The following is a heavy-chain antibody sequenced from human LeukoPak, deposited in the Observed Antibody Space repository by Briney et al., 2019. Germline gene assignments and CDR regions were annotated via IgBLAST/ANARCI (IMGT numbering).Heavy chain of an antibody. CDR1: GYTFTGYY. V-gene: IGHV1-2*02. D-gene: IGHD5-18*01. Sequence: GASVKVSCKASGYTFTGYYMHWVRQAPGQGLEWMGWINPNSGGTNYAQKFQGRVTMTRDTSISTAYMELSRLRSDDTAVYYCARGWIPLWSDLDYWGQGTLVTVSS. J-gene: IGHJ4*02. CDR2: INPNSGGT. CDR3: ARGWIPLWSDLDY.